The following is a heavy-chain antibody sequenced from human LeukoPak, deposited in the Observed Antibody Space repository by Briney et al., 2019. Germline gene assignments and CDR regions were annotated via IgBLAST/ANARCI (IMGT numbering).Heavy chain of an antibody. V-gene: IGHV1-18*01. CDR3: ARDLPRDTAMAADAFDI. J-gene: IGHJ3*02. Sequence: ASVKVSCKASGYTFTSYGISWVRQAPGQGLEWMGWISAYNGNTNYAQKLQGRVTMTTDTSTSTAYMELRSLRSDDTAVYYCARDLPRDTAMAADAFDIWGQGTMVTVSS. D-gene: IGHD5-18*01. CDR2: ISAYNGNT. CDR1: GYTFTSYG.